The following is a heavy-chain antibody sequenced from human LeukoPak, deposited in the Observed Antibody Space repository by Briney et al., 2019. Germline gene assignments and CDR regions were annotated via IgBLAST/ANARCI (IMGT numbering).Heavy chain of an antibody. CDR1: GGSISSYY. CDR2: IYTSGST. CDR3: ARRDIVATTDAFDI. Sequence: PSETLSLTCTVSGGSISSYYWSWIRQPPGKGLEWIGYIYTSGSTNYNPSLKSRVTISVDTSKNQFSLKLSSVTAADTAVYYCARRDIVATTDAFDIWGQGTMVTVSS. D-gene: IGHD5-12*01. J-gene: IGHJ3*02. V-gene: IGHV4-4*09.